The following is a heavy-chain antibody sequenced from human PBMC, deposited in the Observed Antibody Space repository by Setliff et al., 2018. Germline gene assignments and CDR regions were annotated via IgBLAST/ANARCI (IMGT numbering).Heavy chain of an antibody. D-gene: IGHD1-26*01. V-gene: IGHV4-61*09. CDR2: ISPSGST. J-gene: IGHJ4*02. Sequence: TLSLTCSVSGASITSGGFYWTWIRQPAGKGLEWIGHISPSGSTTYNPSVKSQVTISLDTSKNHFSLKLDSVTAADTALYYCARSPSSGAYWNPRPFYSDYWARGTLVTVSS. CDR3: ARSPSSGAYWNPRPFYSDY. CDR1: GASITSGGFY.